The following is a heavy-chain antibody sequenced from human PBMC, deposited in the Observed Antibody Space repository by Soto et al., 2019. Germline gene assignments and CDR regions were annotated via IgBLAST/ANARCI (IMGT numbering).Heavy chain of an antibody. V-gene: IGHV1-2*04. CDR3: ARGVGIYYFDY. Sequence: GASVKVSCKASGFTFTGYYMHWVRQAPGQGLEWMGWINPNSGGTNYAQKFQDWVTMTRDTSISTAYMELSRLRSDDTAVYYCARGVGIYYFDYWGQGTLATVSS. J-gene: IGHJ4*02. CDR2: INPNSGGT. CDR1: GFTFTGYY.